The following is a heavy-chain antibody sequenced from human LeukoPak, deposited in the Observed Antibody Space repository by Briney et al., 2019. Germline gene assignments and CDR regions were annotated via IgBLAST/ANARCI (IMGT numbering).Heavy chain of an antibody. J-gene: IGHJ4*02. D-gene: IGHD2-2*01. Sequence: PVKVSCKASGGTFSSYAISWVRQAPGQGLEWMGGIIPIFGTANYAQKFQGRVTITADESTSTAYMELSSLRSEDTAVYYCARASPDCSSTSCYPRLHDYWGQGTLVTVSS. CDR2: IIPIFGTA. CDR3: ARASPDCSSTSCYPRLHDY. V-gene: IGHV1-69*13. CDR1: GGTFSSYA.